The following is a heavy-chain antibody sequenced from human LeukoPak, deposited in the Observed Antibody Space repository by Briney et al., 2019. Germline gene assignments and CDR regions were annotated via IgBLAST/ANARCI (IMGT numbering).Heavy chain of an antibody. D-gene: IGHD2-21*02. CDR1: GFTFSNYN. J-gene: IGHJ4*02. CDR3: ARDFAQGGADYYFAY. CDR2: ISSSGSSI. Sequence: GGSLRLSCAASGFTFSNYNMNWVRQAPGKGLEWVSSISSSGSSIYYADSVKGRFTISRDNSKNTVFLQMNSLRIEDTAVYYCARDFAQGGADYYFAYWGQGTLVTVSS. V-gene: IGHV3-21*01.